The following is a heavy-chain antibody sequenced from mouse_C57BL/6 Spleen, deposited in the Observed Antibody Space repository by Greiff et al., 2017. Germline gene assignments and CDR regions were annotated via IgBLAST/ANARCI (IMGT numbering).Heavy chain of an antibody. CDR2: ITYDGSN. Sequence: EVKLQEPGPGLVKPSQSLSLTCSVTGYSITSCYYWNLIRQSPRNKLEWMGYITYDGSNNYNPSLKNRISITRDTSTTQFFLKLNSVTTEDTATYYCAREFYYDYAMDYWGQGASVTVSS. CDR3: AREFYYDYAMDY. CDR1: GYSITSCYY. J-gene: IGHJ4*01. D-gene: IGHD1-1*01. V-gene: IGHV3-6*01.